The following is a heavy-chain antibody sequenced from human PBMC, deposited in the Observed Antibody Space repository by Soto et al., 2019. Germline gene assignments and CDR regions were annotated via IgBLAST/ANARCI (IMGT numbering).Heavy chain of an antibody. CDR3: ARGLRWTRTLDF. Sequence: QRQLQESGPGLVKPSETLSLTCSVSGGYITTSSFSWAXLRQSPGTGLQWIGSMSFTGRPHYNPSLKGRVAISVDAPKNEFSLELTSVTPADTATYFCARGLRWTRTLDFWGRGILVSVSS. J-gene: IGHJ4*02. CDR1: GGYITTSSFS. V-gene: IGHV4-39*02. D-gene: IGHD4-17*01. CDR2: MSFTGRP.